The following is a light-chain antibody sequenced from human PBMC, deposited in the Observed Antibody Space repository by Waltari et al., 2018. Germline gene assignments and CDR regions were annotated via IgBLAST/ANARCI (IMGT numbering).Light chain of an antibody. CDR1: QSVGRS. CDR3: QNYVRLPAT. V-gene: IGKV3-20*01. J-gene: IGKJ1*01. Sequence: EIVLTQSPGTLSLSPGERATLPFRASQSVGRSLAWYQQKPGQAPRLLIYDASGRATGVPDRFSGGGSGTDFSLTLSRLEPEDVAVYYCQNYVRLPATFGQGTKVEVK. CDR2: DAS.